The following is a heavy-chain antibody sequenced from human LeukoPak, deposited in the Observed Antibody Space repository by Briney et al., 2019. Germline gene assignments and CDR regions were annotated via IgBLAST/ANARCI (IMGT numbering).Heavy chain of an antibody. CDR2: ISGYNGNT. J-gene: IGHJ5*02. Sequence: ASAKVSCKASGYTFTSYGISWVRQAPGQGLEWMGWISGYNGNTNYAQKFQGRVTMTTDTSTSTAYMELRSLRSDDTAVYYCARDGTTGTTFRFDPWGQGTLVTVSS. CDR1: GYTFTSYG. CDR3: ARDGTTGTTFRFDP. V-gene: IGHV1-18*01. D-gene: IGHD1-1*01.